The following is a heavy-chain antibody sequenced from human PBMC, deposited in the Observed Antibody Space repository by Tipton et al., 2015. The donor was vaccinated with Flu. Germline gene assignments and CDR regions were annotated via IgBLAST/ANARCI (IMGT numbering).Heavy chain of an antibody. CDR2: IYNTGLT. CDR3: ARGNWNSNYDNWFDP. CDR1: GASVNIENSY. Sequence: TLSLTCTVSGASVNIENSYWVWIRKSLGRGLEWIGTIYNTGLTNYNPSLKSRVPVSLDMSKNQFSLNVSLVTAADTATYFCARGNWNSNYDNWFDPWGQGTPVTVSS. V-gene: IGHV4-39*07. J-gene: IGHJ5*02. D-gene: IGHD1-1*01.